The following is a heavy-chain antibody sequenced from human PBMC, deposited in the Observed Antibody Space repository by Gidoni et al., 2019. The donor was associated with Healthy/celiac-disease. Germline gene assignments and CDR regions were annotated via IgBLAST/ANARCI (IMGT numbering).Heavy chain of an antibody. CDR2: ISCSGGSP. Sequence: EVQLLEAGGGLVQPGGSGRLSWGASGCTFGSYAMSWVLQAPGKGLDWVSSISCSGGSPYYADSVKGRFTISRDNSKNTLYLQMNSLRAEDTAVYYCAKDKAIVVVVAAFDSWGQGTLVTVSS. V-gene: IGHV3-23*01. CDR3: AKDKAIVVVVAAFDS. CDR1: GCTFGSYA. J-gene: IGHJ4*02. D-gene: IGHD2-15*01.